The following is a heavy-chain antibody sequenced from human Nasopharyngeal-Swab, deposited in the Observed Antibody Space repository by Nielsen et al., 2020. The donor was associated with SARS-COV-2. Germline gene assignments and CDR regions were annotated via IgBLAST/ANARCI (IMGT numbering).Heavy chain of an antibody. Sequence: SETLSLTCAVYGGSSSGYYWSWIRQPPGKGLEWIGEINHSGSTNYNPSLNSRVTISVDTSKNQFSLKLSSVTAADTAVYYCARGVRLTRITMVRGPIESVYGMDVWGQGTTVTVSS. CDR3: ARGVRLTRITMVRGPIESVYGMDV. V-gene: IGHV4-34*01. CDR1: GGSSSGYY. J-gene: IGHJ6*02. CDR2: INHSGST. D-gene: IGHD3-10*01.